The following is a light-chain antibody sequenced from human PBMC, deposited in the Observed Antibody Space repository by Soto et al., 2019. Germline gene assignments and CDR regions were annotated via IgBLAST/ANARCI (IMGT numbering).Light chain of an antibody. V-gene: IGKV3-20*01. CDR3: QQYGSSRWT. CDR2: AAS. Sequence: EVVLTQSPGTLSLSPGERTTLSCRASQSVSSSYLAWYQQKPGQAPRLLIYAASSRATGIPDRFCGSGSGTDFTLTISRLEPEDFAVYYCQQYGSSRWTFGQGTKVDIK. J-gene: IGKJ1*01. CDR1: QSVSSSY.